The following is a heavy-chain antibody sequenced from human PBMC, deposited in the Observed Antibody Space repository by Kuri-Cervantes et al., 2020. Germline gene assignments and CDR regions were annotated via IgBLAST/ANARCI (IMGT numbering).Heavy chain of an antibody. D-gene: IGHD6-19*01. V-gene: IGHV3-23*01. CDR2: ISGGGGSI. J-gene: IGHJ6*02. CDR1: GFTSGLTFSNYA. CDR3: ARDPRLWYSSGWYDYYYGMDV. Sequence: GGSLRLSCVVSGFTSGLTFSNYAMNWVRQAPGKGLEWVSGISGGGGSIYYADSVKGRFTISRDNSKNTLYLQMNSLRAEDTAVYYCARDPRLWYSSGWYDYYYGMDVWGQGTTVTVSS.